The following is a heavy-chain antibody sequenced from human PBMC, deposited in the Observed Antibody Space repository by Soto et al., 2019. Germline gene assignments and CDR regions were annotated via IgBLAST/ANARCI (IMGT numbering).Heavy chain of an antibody. J-gene: IGHJ4*02. V-gene: IGHV1-46*01. Sequence: QVQLVQSGAEVKKPGASVKVSCKASGYTFTSYFMHWVRQAPGQGLEWMGIINPSGGSTSYAQKFQRRVTMTRDTSTSTVYMELSSLRSEDTAVYYCARQYCSGGSCYTLDYWGQGTLVTVSS. D-gene: IGHD2-15*01. CDR2: INPSGGST. CDR3: ARQYCSGGSCYTLDY. CDR1: GYTFTSYF.